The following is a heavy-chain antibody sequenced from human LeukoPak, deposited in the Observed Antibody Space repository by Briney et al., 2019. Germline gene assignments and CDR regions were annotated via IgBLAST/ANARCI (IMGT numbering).Heavy chain of an antibody. J-gene: IGHJ4*02. CDR1: GFTFSDYY. V-gene: IGHV3-11*01. CDR2: ISSSGSTI. Sequence: GGSLRLSCAASGFTFSDYYMSWIRQAPGKGLEWVSYISSSGSTIYYADSVKGRFTISRDNAKNSLYLQMNSLRAEDTALYYCARIAVASTLYINDYWGQGTLVTVSS. D-gene: IGHD6-19*01. CDR3: ARIAVASTLYINDY.